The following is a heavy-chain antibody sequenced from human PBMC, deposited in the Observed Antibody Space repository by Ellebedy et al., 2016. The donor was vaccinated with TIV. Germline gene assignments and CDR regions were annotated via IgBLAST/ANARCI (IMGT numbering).Heavy chain of an antibody. CDR2: MDSGGSTT. J-gene: IGHJ6*02. Sequence: GGSLRLXXAASGFTFSSYWMHWVRQAPGKGLVWVSRMDSGGSTTDYADSVKGRFTISRDNSKNTLYLQMNSLRAEDTAVYYCTRVPPVLLWFGESIDYYGMDVWGQGTTVTVSS. CDR1: GFTFSSYW. V-gene: IGHV3-74*01. CDR3: TRVPPVLLWFGESIDYYGMDV. D-gene: IGHD3-10*01.